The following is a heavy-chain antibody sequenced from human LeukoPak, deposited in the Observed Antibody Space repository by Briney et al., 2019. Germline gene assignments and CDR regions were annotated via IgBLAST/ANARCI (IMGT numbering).Heavy chain of an antibody. V-gene: IGHV3-7*01. CDR1: GFTFSSYW. J-gene: IGHJ6*03. CDR3: ARETVAGTLYYYYYMDV. D-gene: IGHD6-19*01. Sequence: PGGSLRLSCAASGFTFSSYWMSWVRQAPGKGLEWVANIKQDGSEKNYVDSVKVRFTISRDNAKNSLYLQMNSLRADDTAIYYCARETVAGTLYYYYYMDVWGKGTTVTVSS. CDR2: IKQDGSEK.